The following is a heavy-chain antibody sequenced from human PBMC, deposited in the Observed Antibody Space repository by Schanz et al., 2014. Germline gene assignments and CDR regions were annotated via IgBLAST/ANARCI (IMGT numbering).Heavy chain of an antibody. Sequence: QVQLQESGPGLVKPSETLSLTCTVSGGSINNYHWSWIRQPPGMGLEWLGYIYSSGNTNYNPSLKRRVTISLDTSKNQFSLTLTSVAASDTAVYYCARDRRNADLDYWGQGTLVTVSS. CDR3: ARDRRNADLDY. CDR1: GGSINNYH. J-gene: IGHJ4*02. D-gene: IGHD1-1*01. V-gene: IGHV4-59*01. CDR2: IYSSGNT.